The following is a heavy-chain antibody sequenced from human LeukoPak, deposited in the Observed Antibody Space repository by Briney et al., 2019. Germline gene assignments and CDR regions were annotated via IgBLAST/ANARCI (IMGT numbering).Heavy chain of an antibody. CDR1: GGSISSSSYY. J-gene: IGHJ5*02. CDR3: ASFFGYSHRFDP. Sequence: KPSETLSLTCTVSGGSISSSSYYWGWIRQPPGKGLEWIGYIYYSGSTYYNPSLKSRVTISVDTSKNQFSLKLSSVTAADTAVYYCASFFGYSHRFDPWGQGTLVTVSS. D-gene: IGHD3-22*01. CDR2: IYYSGST. V-gene: IGHV4-31*03.